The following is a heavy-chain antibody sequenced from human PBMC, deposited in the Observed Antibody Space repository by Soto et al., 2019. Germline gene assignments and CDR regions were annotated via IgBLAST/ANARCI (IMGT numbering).Heavy chain of an antibody. V-gene: IGHV3-23*01. D-gene: IGHD5-12*01. CDR3: SKDARVDGYWDFDF. CDR2: IYGNGGGT. Sequence: GGSLRLSCAGSGFTFSTYSMNWVRQAPGKGLEWVSGIYGNGGGTFYADSVKGRFTISRDNSKNTLYLQMNSLRAEDTAVYYCSKDARVDGYWDFDFWAQGTFVIGSS. J-gene: IGHJ4*02. CDR1: GFTFSTYS.